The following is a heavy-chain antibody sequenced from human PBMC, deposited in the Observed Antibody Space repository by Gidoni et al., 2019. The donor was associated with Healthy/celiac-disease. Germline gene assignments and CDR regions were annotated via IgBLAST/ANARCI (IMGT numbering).Heavy chain of an antibody. CDR1: GYTFTSYY. Sequence: QVQLVQSGAEVKKPGASVKASCKASGYTFTSYYMHWVLQAPGQGLEWIGIIIPSGGSPSYAQKFQGRVTMTRDTSTSTVYMELSSLRSGDTAVYYCARASKWALRGLFDYWGQGTLVTVSS. D-gene: IGHD1-26*01. CDR2: IIPSGGSP. V-gene: IGHV1-46*01. CDR3: ARASKWALRGLFDY. J-gene: IGHJ4*02.